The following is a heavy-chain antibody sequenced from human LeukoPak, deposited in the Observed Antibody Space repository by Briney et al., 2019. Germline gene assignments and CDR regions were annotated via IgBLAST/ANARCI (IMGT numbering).Heavy chain of an antibody. Sequence: PGGSLRLSCAASGFVFRSYAMNWVRQAPGKGLEWVLGFSASGANTYYADSVKGRFTISRDNSKDTLSLQMNSLRAEDTAVYYCAKDIAQGYTFGSIEQDYWGQGTLVTVSS. CDR3: AKDIAQGYTFGSIEQDY. D-gene: IGHD5-18*01. V-gene: IGHV3-23*01. J-gene: IGHJ4*02. CDR2: FSASGANT. CDR1: GFVFRSYA.